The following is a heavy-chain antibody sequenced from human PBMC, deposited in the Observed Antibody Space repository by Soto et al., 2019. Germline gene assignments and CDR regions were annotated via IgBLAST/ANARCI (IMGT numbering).Heavy chain of an antibody. CDR3: AREEGSRYSSSLGWFDS. Sequence: EVHLVESGGGLVKPGGSLTLSCAASGFIFRTYTMVWVRQAPGKGLEYVSSISSSSSYLYYADSVNGRFTTSRDNAKNSVSLQMNTLRAEDTALYYCAREEGSRYSSSLGWFDSWGQGTLVTVSS. CDR1: GFIFRTYT. D-gene: IGHD6-13*01. V-gene: IGHV3-21*06. CDR2: ISSSSSYL. J-gene: IGHJ5*01.